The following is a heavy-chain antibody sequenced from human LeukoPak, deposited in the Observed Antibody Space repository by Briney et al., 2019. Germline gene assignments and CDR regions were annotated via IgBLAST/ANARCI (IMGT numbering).Heavy chain of an antibody. CDR3: ARDQSPYSSSAGY. CDR2: ISYDGSNK. D-gene: IGHD6-13*01. J-gene: IGHJ4*02. CDR1: GFTFSSYA. V-gene: IGHV3-30-3*01. Sequence: GRSLRLSCAASGFTFSSYAMHWVRQAPGKGLEWVAVISYDGSNKYYADSVKGRFTISRDNSKNTLYLQMNSLRAEDTAVYYCARDQSPYSSSAGYWGQGTLVTVSS.